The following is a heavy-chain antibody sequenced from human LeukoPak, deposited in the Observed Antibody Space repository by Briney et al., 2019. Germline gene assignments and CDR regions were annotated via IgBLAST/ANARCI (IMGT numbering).Heavy chain of an antibody. CDR1: GFTFSTYG. CDR2: IRYDGSNK. V-gene: IGHV3-30*02. CDR3: ARTLLAYGSGIGFDP. Sequence: GGSLRLSCAASGFTFSTYGMHWVRQAPGKGLEWVAFIRYDGSNKYYADSVKGRFTISRDNAKNSLYLQMNSLRAEDTAVYYCARTLLAYGSGIGFDPWGQGTLVTVSS. D-gene: IGHD3-10*01. J-gene: IGHJ5*02.